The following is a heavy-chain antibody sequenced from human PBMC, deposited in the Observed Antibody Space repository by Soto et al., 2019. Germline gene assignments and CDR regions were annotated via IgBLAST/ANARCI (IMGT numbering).Heavy chain of an antibody. Sequence: SVKVSCKASGGTFSSYAISWVRQAPGQGLEWMGGIIPIFGTANYAQKFQGRVAITADESTSTAYMELSSLRSEDTAVYYCARYCTNGVCYSALYGMDVWGQGITVTVSS. J-gene: IGHJ6*02. D-gene: IGHD2-8*01. CDR2: IIPIFGTA. CDR1: GGTFSSYA. CDR3: ARYCTNGVCYSALYGMDV. V-gene: IGHV1-69*13.